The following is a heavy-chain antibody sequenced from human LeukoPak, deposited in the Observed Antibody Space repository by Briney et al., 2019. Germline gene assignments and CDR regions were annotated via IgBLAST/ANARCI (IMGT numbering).Heavy chain of an antibody. CDR2: INTNTGKP. CDR3: ARMSFYDNSDAFDM. CDR1: GYSFNTYA. Sequence: GASVKVSCKASGYSFNTYAMNWVRQAPGQGLECMGWINTNTGKPTYAQDFTGRFVFSLDTSVSTAYLQISSLKTEDTAVYYCARMSFYDNSDAFDMWGQGTMVTVSS. J-gene: IGHJ3*02. D-gene: IGHD3-22*01. V-gene: IGHV7-4-1*02.